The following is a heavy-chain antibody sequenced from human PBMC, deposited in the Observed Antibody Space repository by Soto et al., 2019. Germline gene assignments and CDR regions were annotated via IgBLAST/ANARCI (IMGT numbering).Heavy chain of an antibody. Sequence: AAVKISCKASGYTFTGYYMHWVRQAPGQGLEWMGWINPNSGGTNYAQKFQGRVTMTRDTSISTAYMELSRRRSDDTAVYYCARPITGTTGFDYWGQGTLVTVSS. CDR2: INPNSGGT. J-gene: IGHJ4*02. D-gene: IGHD1-7*01. CDR1: GYTFTGYY. CDR3: ARPITGTTGFDY. V-gene: IGHV1-2*02.